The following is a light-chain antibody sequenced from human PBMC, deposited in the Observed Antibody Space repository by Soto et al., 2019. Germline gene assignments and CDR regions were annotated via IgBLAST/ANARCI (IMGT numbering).Light chain of an antibody. Sequence: QSALTQPPSVSAAPGQKVTISCSGSSSNIGGNSVSWYQQLPGTAPTLLIYDDDKRPSGIPDRFSGSKSGTSATLGITGFQTGDEADYYCGSWDSSLSADVFATGTKVTV. CDR2: DDD. CDR3: GSWDSSLSADV. J-gene: IGLJ1*01. V-gene: IGLV1-51*01. CDR1: SSNIGGNS.